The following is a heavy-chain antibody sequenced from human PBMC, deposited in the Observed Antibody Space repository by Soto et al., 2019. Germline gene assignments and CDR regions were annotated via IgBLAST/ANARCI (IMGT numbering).Heavy chain of an antibody. CDR1: GFTFSSYG. CDR2: ISYDGSNK. J-gene: IGHJ4*02. Sequence: QVQLVESGGGVVQPGRSLRLSCAASGFTFSSYGMHWVRQAPGKGLEWVAVISYDGSNKYYADSVKGRFTISRDNSKKSLYLQMNSLRAEDTAVYYCASRPRGAVAGWCQGTLDTGPS. V-gene: IGHV3-30*03. D-gene: IGHD6-19*01. CDR3: ASRPRGAVAG.